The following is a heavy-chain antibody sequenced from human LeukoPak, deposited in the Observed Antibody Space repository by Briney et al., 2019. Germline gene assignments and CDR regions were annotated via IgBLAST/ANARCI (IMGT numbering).Heavy chain of an antibody. J-gene: IGHJ4*02. CDR1: GGSISSYY. CDR3: ARVWRLWGATSAYYFDY. D-gene: IGHD5-24*01. V-gene: IGHV4-59*01. CDR2: IYYSGST. Sequence: PSETLSLTCTVSGGSISSYYWSWIRQPPGKGLEWIGYIYYSGSTNYNPSLKSRVTISVDTSKNQFSLKLSSVTAADTAVYYCARVWRLWGATSAYYFDYWGQGTLVTVSS.